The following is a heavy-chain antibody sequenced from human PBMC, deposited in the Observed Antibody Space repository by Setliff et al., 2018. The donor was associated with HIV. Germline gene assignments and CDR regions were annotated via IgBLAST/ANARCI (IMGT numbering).Heavy chain of an antibody. CDR2: LYHSGTT. Sequence: SETLSLTCTVPGRSISIGYYWGWVRQPPGKGLAWVGSLYHSGTTYYHPSLKSRVTISVDTSKGQFSLRLNSVTATDTALYYCARGRFHRLHRPYSGSGSLGIQYFDYWGQGTLVTVSS. CDR3: ARGRFHRLHRPYSGSGSLGIQYFDY. D-gene: IGHD3-10*01. CDR1: GRSISIGYY. J-gene: IGHJ4*02. V-gene: IGHV4-38-2*02.